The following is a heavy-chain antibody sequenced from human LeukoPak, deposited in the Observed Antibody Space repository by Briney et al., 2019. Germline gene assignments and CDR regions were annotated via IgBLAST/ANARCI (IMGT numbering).Heavy chain of an antibody. D-gene: IGHD2-15*01. CDR1: GGSISIYY. Sequence: SETLSLTCTVSGGSISIYYWSWIRQPPGKGLEWIGYIYYSGSTNYNPSLKSRVTISVDTSNNQFSLKLSSVTAADTAVYYCARDCSGGSCYSGFDYWGQGTLVTVSS. CDR2: IYYSGST. CDR3: ARDCSGGSCYSGFDY. V-gene: IGHV4-59*01. J-gene: IGHJ4*02.